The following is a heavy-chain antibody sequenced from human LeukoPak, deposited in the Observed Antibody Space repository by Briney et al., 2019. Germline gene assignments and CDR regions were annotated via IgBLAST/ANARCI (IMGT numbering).Heavy chain of an antibody. V-gene: IGHV3-21*01. Sequence: GGSLRLSCAASGFTFSSYSMNWVRQAPGKGLEWVSSISNSSSYIYYADSVKGRFTISRDNAKNSLYLQMNSLRAEDTAVYYCARGDWDDSSGYSYTGLDYWGQGTLVTVSS. CDR3: ARGDWDDSSGYSYTGLDY. D-gene: IGHD3-22*01. CDR1: GFTFSSYS. J-gene: IGHJ4*02. CDR2: ISNSSSYI.